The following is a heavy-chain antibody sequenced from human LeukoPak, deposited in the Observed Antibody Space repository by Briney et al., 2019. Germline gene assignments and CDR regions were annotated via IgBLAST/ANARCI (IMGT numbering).Heavy chain of an antibody. CDR2: INTDGSKT. D-gene: IGHD3-16*01. CDR1: GFTFSNSW. Sequence: PGGSLRLSCAASGFTFSNSWMNWVRQAPGKGLVWVSNINTDGSKTTYADSVKGRFTISRDDAKSTLYLQMTSLRAEDTAVYYCVSLLLGWGQGTLVTVSS. CDR3: VSLLLG. V-gene: IGHV3-74*01. J-gene: IGHJ4*02.